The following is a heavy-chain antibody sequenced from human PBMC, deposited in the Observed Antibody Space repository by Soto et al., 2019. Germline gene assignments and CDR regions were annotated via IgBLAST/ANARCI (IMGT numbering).Heavy chain of an antibody. V-gene: IGHV3-23*01. Sequence: EVQLLESGGGLVQPGGSLRLSCAASGFTFSSYAMSWVRQAPGKGLEWVSAISGSGGSTYYADSVKGRFTISRDNSRNTLILQSNRRRSEDTDVNYCAEGVWGVGATTAYWYFDLGGRGTLVTVSS. CDR3: AEGVWGVGATTAYWYFDL. CDR1: GFTFSSYA. CDR2: ISGSGGST. J-gene: IGHJ2*01. D-gene: IGHD1-26*01.